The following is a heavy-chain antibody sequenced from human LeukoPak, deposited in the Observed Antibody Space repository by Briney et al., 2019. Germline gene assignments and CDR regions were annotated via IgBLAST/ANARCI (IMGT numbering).Heavy chain of an antibody. D-gene: IGHD2-2*01. CDR1: GYTFTGYY. V-gene: IGHV1-2*02. J-gene: IGHJ5*02. Sequence: ASVKVSCKASGYTFTGYYMHWLRPPPAQGLEWMGWLNPNSGGTNYAQKFQGRVTMTRDTPISTAYMELSRLRSDDTAVYYCARDRRVGYCSSTSCLNWFDPWGEGTLVTVSS. CDR3: ARDRRVGYCSSTSCLNWFDP. CDR2: LNPNSGGT.